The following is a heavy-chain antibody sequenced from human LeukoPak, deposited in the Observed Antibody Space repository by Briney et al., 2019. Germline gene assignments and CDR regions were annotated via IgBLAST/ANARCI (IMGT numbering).Heavy chain of an antibody. Sequence: GGSLRLSCAASGFTFSSYAMHWVRQAPGKGLEWVAVISYDGSNKYYADSVKGRFTISRDNSKNTLYLQMNSLRAEDTAVYYCARDRGGIYYNYYFDYWGQGTLVTVSS. J-gene: IGHJ4*02. CDR1: GFTFSSYA. D-gene: IGHD3-10*01. CDR2: ISYDGSNK. V-gene: IGHV3-30-3*01. CDR3: ARDRGGIYYNYYFDY.